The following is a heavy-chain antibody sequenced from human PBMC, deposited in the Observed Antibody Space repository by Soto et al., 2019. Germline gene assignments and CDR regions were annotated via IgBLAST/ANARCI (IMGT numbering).Heavy chain of an antibody. J-gene: IGHJ6*02. V-gene: IGHV4-59*01. D-gene: IGHD2-2*01. Sequence: SETLSLTCAVSGGSISSYYWSWIRQPPGKGLEWIGYIYYSGSTNYNPSLKSRVTISVDTSKNQFSLKLSSVTAADTAVYYCARDRSTSVNGMDVWGQGTTVTVSS. CDR2: IYYSGST. CDR3: ARDRSTSVNGMDV. CDR1: GGSISSYY.